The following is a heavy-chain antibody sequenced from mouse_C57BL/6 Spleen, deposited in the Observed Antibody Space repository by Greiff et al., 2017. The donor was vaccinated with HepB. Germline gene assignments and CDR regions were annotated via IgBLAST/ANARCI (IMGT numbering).Heavy chain of an antibody. Sequence: QVQLQQPGAELVKPGASVKLSCKASGYTFTSYWMHWVKQRPGQGLEWIGMINPNSGSTNYNEKFKSKATLTVDKSSSTAYMQLSSLTSEDSAVYYCAREGSGTKVDYWGQGTTLTVSS. CDR1: GYTFTSYW. J-gene: IGHJ2*01. CDR2: INPNSGST. CDR3: AREGSGTKVDY. D-gene: IGHD1-3*01. V-gene: IGHV1-64*01.